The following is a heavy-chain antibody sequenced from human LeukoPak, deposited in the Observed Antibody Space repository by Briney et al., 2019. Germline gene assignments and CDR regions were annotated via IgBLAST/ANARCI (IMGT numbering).Heavy chain of an antibody. CDR2: IRSKAYGGTT. V-gene: IGHV3-49*03. CDR1: GFTFGDYA. Sequence: PGRSLRLSCTASGFTFGDYAMSWLRQAPGKGLEWVGFIRSKAYGGTTEYAASVKGRFTISRDDSKSIAHLQMNSLKTEDTAVYYCTRDVVAGLYYYYYYYMDVWGKGATVTVSS. D-gene: IGHD6-19*01. J-gene: IGHJ6*03. CDR3: TRDVVAGLYYYYYYYMDV.